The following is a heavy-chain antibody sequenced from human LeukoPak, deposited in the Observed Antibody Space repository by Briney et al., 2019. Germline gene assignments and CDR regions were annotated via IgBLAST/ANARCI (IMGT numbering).Heavy chain of an antibody. Sequence: GGSLRLSCAASGFTFSSYWMSWVRQAPGKGLEWVSAISGSGGSTYYADSVKGRFTISRDNSKNTLYLQMNSLRAEDTAVYYCAKGYYGDYLNWFDPWGQGTLVTVTS. CDR2: ISGSGGST. J-gene: IGHJ5*02. V-gene: IGHV3-23*01. D-gene: IGHD4-17*01. CDR3: AKGYYGDYLNWFDP. CDR1: GFTFSSYW.